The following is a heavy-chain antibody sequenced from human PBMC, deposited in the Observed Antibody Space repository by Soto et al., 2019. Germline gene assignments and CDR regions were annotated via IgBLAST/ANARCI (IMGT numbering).Heavy chain of an antibody. CDR2: ISYDGSNK. D-gene: IGHD4-4*01. CDR1: GFTFSSYA. V-gene: IGHV3-30-3*01. CDR3: ARDAVTYYFDY. Sequence: QVQLVGSGGGVVQPGRSLRLSCAASGFTFSSYAMHWVRQAPGKGLEWVAVISYDGSNKYYADSVKGRFTISRDNSKNTLYLQMNSLRAEDTAVYYCARDAVTYYFDYWGQGTLVTVSS. J-gene: IGHJ4*02.